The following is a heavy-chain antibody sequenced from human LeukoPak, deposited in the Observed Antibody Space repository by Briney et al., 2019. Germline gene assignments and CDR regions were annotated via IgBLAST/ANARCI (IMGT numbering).Heavy chain of an antibody. D-gene: IGHD2-21*02. CDR3: ARTLAYCGGDCYYDY. V-gene: IGHV1-2*06. CDR1: GYTFTGYY. CDR2: INPNSGGT. J-gene: IGHJ4*02. Sequence: GASVKVSCKASGYTFTGYYMHWVRQAPGQGLEWMGRINPNSGGTNYAQKFQGRVTMTRDTSISTAYMELSRLRSDDTAVYYCARTLAYCGGDCYYDYWGPGTLVTVSS.